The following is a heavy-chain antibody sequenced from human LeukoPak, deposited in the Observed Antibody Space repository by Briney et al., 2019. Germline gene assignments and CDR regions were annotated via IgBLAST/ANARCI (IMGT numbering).Heavy chain of an antibody. J-gene: IGHJ4*02. CDR2: IVVGSDNI. V-gene: IGHV1-58*01. CDR1: GFTFTSSA. CDR3: AADIDYYDGSGYYRNFDY. Sequence: GASVKVSCKASGFTFTSSAVQWVRQARGQRLEWIGWIVVGSDNIDYAQKFQERVTITRDMSTTTAYMVLSSLRSEDTAVYYCAADIDYYDGSGYYRNFDYWGQGTLVTVSS. D-gene: IGHD3-22*01.